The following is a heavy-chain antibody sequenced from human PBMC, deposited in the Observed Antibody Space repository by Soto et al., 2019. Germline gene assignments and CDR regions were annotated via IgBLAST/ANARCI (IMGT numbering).Heavy chain of an antibody. CDR2: ISSSSSYT. CDR1: GFTFSDYY. D-gene: IGHD3-10*01. V-gene: IGHV3-11*06. J-gene: IGHJ6*02. Sequence: QVQLVESGGGLVKPGGSLRLSCAASGFTFSDYYMSWIRQAPGKGLEWVSYISSSSSYTNYADSVKGRFTISRDNAKNSLYLQMNSLRAEDTAVYYCARDVALWFGDDYGMDVWGQGTTVTVSS. CDR3: ARDVALWFGDDYGMDV.